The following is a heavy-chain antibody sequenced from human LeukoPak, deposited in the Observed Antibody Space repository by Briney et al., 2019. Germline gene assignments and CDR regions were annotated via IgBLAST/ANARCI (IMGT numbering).Heavy chain of an antibody. D-gene: IGHD5-18*01. V-gene: IGHV3-33*01. CDR3: ARANTAMVDY. J-gene: IGHJ4*02. CDR2: IWYDGSNK. Sequence: GRSLRLSCGASGFTFSSYGMHWVRQAPGKGLEWVAVIWYDGSNKYYADSVKDRFTISRDNSKNTLYLQRSSLRAEDTAVYYCARANTAMVDYWGQGTLVTVSS. CDR1: GFTFSSYG.